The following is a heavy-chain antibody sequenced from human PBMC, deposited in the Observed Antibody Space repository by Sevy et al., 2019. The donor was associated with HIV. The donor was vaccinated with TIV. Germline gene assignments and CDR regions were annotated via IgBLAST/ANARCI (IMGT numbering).Heavy chain of an antibody. CDR3: ATTLFWFVGELSAEYFDH. D-gene: IGHD3-16*01. CDR2: ISGSGGRT. V-gene: IGHV3-23*01. J-gene: IGHJ1*01. Sequence: GGSLRLSCAASGFTFSSYAMSWVRQAPGKGLEWVSDISGSGGRTYYADSVKGRFTISRDNSKNTLYLQMNSLRAEDTGVCADATTLFWFVGELSAEYFDHWGQGTLVTVSS. CDR1: GFTFSSYA.